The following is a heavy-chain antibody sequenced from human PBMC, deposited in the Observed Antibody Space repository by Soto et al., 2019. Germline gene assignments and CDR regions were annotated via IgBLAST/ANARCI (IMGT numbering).Heavy chain of an antibody. CDR3: AKEPYYDFWSGYYYYFDY. Sequence: GGSLRLSSAASGFTYSGDAMRSVRQAPGKGLESFSAISGSGGSTYYADSVKGRFTISRDNSKNTLYLQMNSLRAEDTAVYYCAKEPYYDFWSGYYYYFDYWGQGTLVTVSS. D-gene: IGHD3-3*01. J-gene: IGHJ4*02. CDR2: ISGSGGST. CDR1: GFTYSGDA. V-gene: IGHV3-23*01.